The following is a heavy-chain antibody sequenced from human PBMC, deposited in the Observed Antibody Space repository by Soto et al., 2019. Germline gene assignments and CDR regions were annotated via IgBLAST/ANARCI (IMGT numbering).Heavy chain of an antibody. Sequence: QVQLVQCGAEVRKPGASVKVSCKASGYIFSGNYLHWVRRAPGQGLEWMAWINAKNGATNYAQKLRGRATVTSDTSISTTYLELSGLTSDDTAVYYCARAREDSSGWFDHWGQGTQVTVSP. J-gene: IGHJ5*02. CDR2: INAKNGAT. V-gene: IGHV1-2*02. CDR3: ARAREDSSGWFDH. CDR1: GYIFSGNY. D-gene: IGHD6-19*01.